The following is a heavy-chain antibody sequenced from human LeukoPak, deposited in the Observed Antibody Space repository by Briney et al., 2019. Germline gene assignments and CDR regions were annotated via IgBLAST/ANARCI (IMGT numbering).Heavy chain of an antibody. CDR2: INHSGST. CDR1: GGSFSGYY. CDR3: ARAGYSYGSDV. V-gene: IGHV4-34*01. D-gene: IGHD5-18*01. J-gene: IGHJ3*01. Sequence: SETLSLTCAVYGGSFSGYYWSWIRQPPGKGLEWIGEINHSGSTNYNPSLKSRVTISVDTSKNQFSLKLSSVTAADTAVYYCARAGYSYGSDVWGQGTMVTVSS.